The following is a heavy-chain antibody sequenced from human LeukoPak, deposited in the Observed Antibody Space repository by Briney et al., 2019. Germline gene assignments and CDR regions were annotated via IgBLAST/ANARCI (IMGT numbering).Heavy chain of an antibody. CDR3: AKLHRVTPFGY. CDR2: ISGSGDRT. V-gene: IGHV3-23*01. D-gene: IGHD2-21*02. CDR1: GFTFISYA. Sequence: QPGGSLRLSCAAPGFTFISYAMTGVRQAPGKGREWVSAISGSGDRTHYADSVKGRFTISRDNYKKKLYLQMNSLRAEDTAVYYCAKLHRVTPFGYWGQGTLVTVSS. J-gene: IGHJ4*02.